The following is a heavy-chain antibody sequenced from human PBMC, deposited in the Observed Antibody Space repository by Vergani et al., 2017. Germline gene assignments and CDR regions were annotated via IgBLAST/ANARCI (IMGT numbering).Heavy chain of an antibody. Sequence: EVQLVESGGGLVKPGGSLRLSCAASGFTFSNAWMRWVRQAPGKGLEWVGRIKSKTDGGTTDYAAPVKGRFTISRDESKNTLYLQMNSLKTEDTAVYYCTTDREEASYYDYIWGSYRYYYWGQGTLGTVSS. CDR1: GFTFSNAW. CDR2: IKSKTDGGTT. CDR3: TTDREEASYYDYIWGSYRYYY. J-gene: IGHJ4*02. V-gene: IGHV3-15*01. D-gene: IGHD3-16*02.